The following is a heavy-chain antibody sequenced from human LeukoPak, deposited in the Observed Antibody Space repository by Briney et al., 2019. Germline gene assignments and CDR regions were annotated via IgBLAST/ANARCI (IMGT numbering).Heavy chain of an antibody. CDR3: AREWQCDVWSDKANCFHF. D-gene: IGHD3-3*01. V-gene: IGHV4-39*02. Sequence: SETLSLTCSVSGDSFRSRDYSWAWIRQPPGKGLDWIGTISDSGRTHYSPSLKSRVTISVDTSKNECSLKLTTVTAADPARYYCAREWQCDVWSDKANCFHFWGRGILVSVYS. CDR1: GDSFRSRDYS. J-gene: IGHJ2*01. CDR2: ISDSGRT.